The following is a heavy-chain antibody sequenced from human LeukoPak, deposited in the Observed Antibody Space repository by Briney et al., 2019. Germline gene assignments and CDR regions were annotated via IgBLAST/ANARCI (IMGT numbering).Heavy chain of an antibody. Sequence: GGSLRLSCAASGFTFSSYSMNLVRQAPGKGLEWVSSISSSSSYIYYADSVKGRFTISRDNAKNSLYLQMNSLRAEDTAVYYCARTETTYYYDYWGQGTLVTVSS. CDR3: ARTETTYYYDY. V-gene: IGHV3-21*01. CDR2: ISSSSSYI. D-gene: IGHD1-1*01. J-gene: IGHJ4*02. CDR1: GFTFSSYS.